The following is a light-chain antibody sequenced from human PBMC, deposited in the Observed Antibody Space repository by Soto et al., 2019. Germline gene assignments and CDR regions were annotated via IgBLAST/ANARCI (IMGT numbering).Light chain of an antibody. CDR1: SSDIGGYNF. CDR2: EIT. Sequence: QSVLTQPPSASGSPGQSVTISCTGTSSDIGGYNFVSWYQHHPDKAPKLMIYEITKRPSGVPARFSGSQSDNTASLTVSGLQAEDEADYYCSSYAGSNNYVFGTGTKLTVL. V-gene: IGLV2-8*01. CDR3: SSYAGSNNYV. J-gene: IGLJ1*01.